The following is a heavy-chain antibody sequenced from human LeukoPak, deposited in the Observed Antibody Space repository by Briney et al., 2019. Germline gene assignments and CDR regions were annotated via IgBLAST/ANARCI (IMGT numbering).Heavy chain of an antibody. CDR3: ARVPGFHWRFDY. Sequence: ASVKVSCKASGYTFTGYYMHWVRQAPGQGLEWMGWINPNSGGTNYAHKFQGRATMTRDTSISTAYMELSRLRSDDTAVYYCARVPGFHWRFDYWGQGTLVTASS. V-gene: IGHV1-2*07. J-gene: IGHJ4*02. CDR1: GYTFTGYY. D-gene: IGHD1-1*01. CDR2: INPNSGGT.